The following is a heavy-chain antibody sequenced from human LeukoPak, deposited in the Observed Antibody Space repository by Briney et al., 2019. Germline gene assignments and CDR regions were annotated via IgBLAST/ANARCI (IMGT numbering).Heavy chain of an antibody. D-gene: IGHD2-2*01. Sequence: SETLSLTCTVSGGSISSSSYYWGWIRQPPGKGLEWIGSIYYSGSTYYNPSLKSRVTISVDTSKNQFSLKLSSVTAADTAVYYCARLDIVVVPAPYNDLWGRGTLVTVSS. V-gene: IGHV4-39*01. CDR3: ARLDIVVVPAPYNDL. CDR1: GGSISSSSYY. J-gene: IGHJ2*01. CDR2: IYYSGST.